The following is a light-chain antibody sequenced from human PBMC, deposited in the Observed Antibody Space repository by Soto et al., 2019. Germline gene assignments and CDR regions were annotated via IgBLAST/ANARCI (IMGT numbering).Light chain of an antibody. J-gene: IGKJ1*01. V-gene: IGKV3-15*01. CDR2: GAS. Sequence: IVVTQYPATRSVSPGRRATPSSRASQSISGALAWYQQKPGQAPRLLIYGASTRATSFPARFSGSGSGTDFTLTISSLQSEDFAVYYCQQYNNWPWTFGQGTKVDIK. CDR3: QQYNNWPWT. CDR1: QSISGA.